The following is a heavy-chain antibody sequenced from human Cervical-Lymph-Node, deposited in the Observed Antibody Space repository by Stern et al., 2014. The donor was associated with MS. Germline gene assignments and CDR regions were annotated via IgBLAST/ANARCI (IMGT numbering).Heavy chain of an antibody. V-gene: IGHV1-8*01. CDR1: GYTFTSYD. J-gene: IGHJ5*02. CDR3: ARDCKLRRFGSXXXFDP. D-gene: IGHD3-10*01. Sequence: QVQLXXXGAEVKKPGASVKVSCKASGYTFTSYDINWVRQATGQGLEXMVWMNPNSGNTGYAQKFQGRVTMTRNTSISTAYMELSSLRSEDTAVYYCARDCKLRRFGSXXXFDPWGQGTLVTVS. CDR2: MNPNSGNT.